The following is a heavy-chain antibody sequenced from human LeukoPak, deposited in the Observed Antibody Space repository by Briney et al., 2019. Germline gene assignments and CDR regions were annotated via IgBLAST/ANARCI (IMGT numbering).Heavy chain of an antibody. V-gene: IGHV1-18*01. Sequence: ASVKVSCKASGYTFTSYGISWVRQAPGQGLEWMGWISAYNGNTNYAQKFQGRVTITTDESTSTAYMELSSLRSEDTAVYYCARGVGATMPHYFDYWGQGTLVTDSS. CDR1: GYTFTSYG. CDR3: ARGVGATMPHYFDY. J-gene: IGHJ4*02. CDR2: ISAYNGNT. D-gene: IGHD1-26*01.